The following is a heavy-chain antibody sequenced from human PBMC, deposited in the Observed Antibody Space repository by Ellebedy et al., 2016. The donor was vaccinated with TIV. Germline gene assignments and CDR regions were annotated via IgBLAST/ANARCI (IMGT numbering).Heavy chain of an antibody. V-gene: IGHV1-3*01. CDR2: INAGNGNT. Sequence: AASVKVSCKASGYTFTSYAMHWVRQAPGQRLEWMGWINAGNGNTKYSQKFQGRVTITRDTSASTAYMELSSLRSEDTAVYYCARSQLERRLGFDYWGQGTLVTVSS. CDR1: GYTFTSYA. CDR3: ARSQLERRLGFDY. J-gene: IGHJ4*02. D-gene: IGHD1-1*01.